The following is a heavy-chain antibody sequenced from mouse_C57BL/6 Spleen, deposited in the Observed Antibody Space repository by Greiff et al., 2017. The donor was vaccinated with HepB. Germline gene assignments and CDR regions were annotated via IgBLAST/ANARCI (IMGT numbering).Heavy chain of an antibody. CDR1: GYTFTSYW. J-gene: IGHJ2*01. CDR2: IHPNSGST. CDR3: ARGVTTVEGNY. Sequence: QVQLQQPGAELVKPGASVKLSCKASGYTFTSYWMHWVKQRPGQGLEWIGMIHPNSGSTNYNEKFKSKATLTVDKSSSTAYMQRSSLPSEDSAVYYCARGVTTVEGNYWGQGTTLTVSS. D-gene: IGHD1-1*01. V-gene: IGHV1-64*01.